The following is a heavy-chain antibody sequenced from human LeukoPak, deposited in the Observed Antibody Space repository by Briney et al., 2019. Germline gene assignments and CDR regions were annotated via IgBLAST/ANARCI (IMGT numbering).Heavy chain of an antibody. V-gene: IGHV4-59*01. D-gene: IGHD1-7*01. CDR2: IYYSGST. CDR1: GGSISGYY. CDR3: ARFGNYYFDQ. Sequence: SETLSLTCTVSGGSISGYYWSWIRQPPGKGLEWIGYIYYSGSTNYNPSLRTRVTVSVDTSKNQFSLKLSSVTAADTAVYYCARFGNYYFDQWGQGTLVTVSS. J-gene: IGHJ4*02.